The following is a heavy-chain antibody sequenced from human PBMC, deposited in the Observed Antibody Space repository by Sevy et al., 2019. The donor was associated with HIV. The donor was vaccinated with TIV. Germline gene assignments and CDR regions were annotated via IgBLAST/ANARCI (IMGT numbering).Heavy chain of an antibody. CDR2: ITGDSSYM. CDR3: ARDRPTLNYHASSGYNYYFDS. D-gene: IGHD3-22*01. J-gene: IGHJ4*02. Sequence: GGSLRLSCAASGFTFSSYNMNWVRQAPGKGLEWISSITGDSSYMYDADSVKGRFTISRDNAKNSLYLHMNGLRAEETAVYYCARDRPTLNYHASSGYNYYFDSWGQGTLVTVSS. V-gene: IGHV3-21*01. CDR1: GFTFSSYN.